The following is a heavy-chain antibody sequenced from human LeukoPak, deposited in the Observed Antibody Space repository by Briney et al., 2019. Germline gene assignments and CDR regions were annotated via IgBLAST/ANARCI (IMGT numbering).Heavy chain of an antibody. CDR2: ISSSSSYI. CDR3: ARGAAGTYFDY. CDR1: GFTFSSYS. V-gene: IGHV3-21*01. J-gene: IGHJ4*02. D-gene: IGHD6-13*01. Sequence: GGPLRLSCAASGFTFSSYSMNWVHQAPGKGLEWVSSISSSSSYIYYADSVKGRFTISRDNARNSLYLQMNSLRAEDTAVYYCARGAAGTYFDYWGQGTLVTVSS.